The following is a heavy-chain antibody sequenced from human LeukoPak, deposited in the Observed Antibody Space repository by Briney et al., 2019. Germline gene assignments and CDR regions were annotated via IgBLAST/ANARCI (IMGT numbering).Heavy chain of an antibody. CDR2: INPNSGGT. V-gene: IGHV1-2*06. Sequence: ASVKVSCKASGYTFTGYYMHWVRQAPGQGLEWMGRINPNSGGTNYAQKFQGRVTMTRDTSISTVYMELSRLRSDDTAVYYCASRGYSYGLTFDYWGQGTLVTVSS. CDR1: GYTFTGYY. D-gene: IGHD5-18*01. J-gene: IGHJ4*02. CDR3: ASRGYSYGLTFDY.